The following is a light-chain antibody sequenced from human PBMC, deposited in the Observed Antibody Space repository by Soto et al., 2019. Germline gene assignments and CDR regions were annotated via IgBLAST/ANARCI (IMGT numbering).Light chain of an antibody. Sequence: QSVLTQPPSVSGTPGQRVTISCSGSRSNIGMNTVNWYQQLPGTAPKVLIHNNNQRPSGVPDRFSGSTSGTSASLAISGLQSEDEAAYYCGAWDGSLKGYVFGTGTKLTVL. CDR2: NNN. V-gene: IGLV1-44*01. CDR3: GAWDGSLKGYV. CDR1: RSNIGMNT. J-gene: IGLJ1*01.